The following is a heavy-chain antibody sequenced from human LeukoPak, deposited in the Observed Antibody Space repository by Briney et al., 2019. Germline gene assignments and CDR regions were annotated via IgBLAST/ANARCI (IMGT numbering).Heavy chain of an antibody. D-gene: IGHD2-15*01. CDR1: DDPIRNYY. Sequence: SETLSLTCIVSDDPIRNYYGSWIRQPPGKGLEWSGYIYYSGSTNYNPSLKSRVTISADTSKKQFSLNLRSVTAADTAVYYCAREIDCSGGSCHEYWGQGMLVTVSS. CDR2: IYYSGST. CDR3: AREIDCSGGSCHEY. J-gene: IGHJ4*02. V-gene: IGHV4-59*01.